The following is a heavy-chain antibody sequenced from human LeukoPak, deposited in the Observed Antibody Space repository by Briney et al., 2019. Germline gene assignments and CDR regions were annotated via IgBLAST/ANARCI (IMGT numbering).Heavy chain of an antibody. CDR1: GFAFSSYA. J-gene: IGHJ4*02. D-gene: IGHD3-3*01. Sequence: GGSLRLSCAASGFAFSSYAMHWVRQAPGKGLEWVAVISYDGSNKYYADSVKGRFTISRDNSKNTLYLQMNSLRAEGTAVYYYAALGFLEWLDSLNIDYWGQGTLVTVSS. CDR3: AALGFLEWLDSLNIDY. V-gene: IGHV3-30-3*01. CDR2: ISYDGSNK.